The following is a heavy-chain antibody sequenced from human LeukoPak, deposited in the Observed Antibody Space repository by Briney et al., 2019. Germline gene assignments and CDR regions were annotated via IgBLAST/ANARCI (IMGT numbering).Heavy chain of an antibody. Sequence: GGSLRLSCAASGFTFSSYAMHWVRQAPGKGLEWVAVISYDGSNKYYADSVKGRFTISRDNSKNTLYLQMNSLRADDTAVYYCAKGDHAVDGSDLDYWGQGTLVTVSS. CDR2: ISYDGSNK. CDR3: AKGDHAVDGSDLDY. V-gene: IGHV3-30*04. CDR1: GFTFSSYA. J-gene: IGHJ4*02. D-gene: IGHD6-19*01.